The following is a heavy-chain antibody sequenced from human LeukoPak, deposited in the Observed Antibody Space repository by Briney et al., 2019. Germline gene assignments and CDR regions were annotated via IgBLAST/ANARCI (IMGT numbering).Heavy chain of an antibody. CDR1: GGSVSSGSYY. V-gene: IGHV4-61*01. CDR2: IYNSGTT. D-gene: IGHD4-23*01. CDR3: AKLVGNSDFDF. J-gene: IGHJ4*02. Sequence: SETLSLTCNVSGGSVSSGSYYWSWIRQPPGKGLEWIGYIYNSGTTNYNPSLKSRVTISVDSSKNQFSLKLTSVTAADTAVYYCAKLVGNSDFDFWGQGTLVTVSS.